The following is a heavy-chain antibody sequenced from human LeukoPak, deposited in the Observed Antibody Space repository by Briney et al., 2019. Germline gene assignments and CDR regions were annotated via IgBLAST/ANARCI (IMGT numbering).Heavy chain of an antibody. J-gene: IGHJ4*02. V-gene: IGHV4-4*07. Sequence: PSETLSLTCTVSGGSISSYYWSWIRQPAGKGLEWIGRVYTSGSTNYNPSLKSRVTMSVDTSKNQFSLKLSSVTAADTAVYYCARSLPNYDFWSGYYIGYYFDYWGQGTLVTVSS. CDR3: ARSLPNYDFWSGYYIGYYFDY. CDR2: VYTSGST. D-gene: IGHD3-3*01. CDR1: GGSISSYY.